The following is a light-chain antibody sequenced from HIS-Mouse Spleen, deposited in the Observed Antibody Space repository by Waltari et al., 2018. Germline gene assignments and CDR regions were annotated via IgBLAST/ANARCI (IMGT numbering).Light chain of an antibody. CDR1: ALPKKY. CDR3: QAWDSSTVV. J-gene: IGLJ2*01. V-gene: IGLV3-1*01. CDR2: QDS. Sequence: SYELTQPPSVSVSPGQTARITRSGDALPKKYACWYQQKPGQSPVLVIYQDSKRPSGIPERFSGSNSGNTATLTISGTQAMDEADYYCQAWDSSTVVFGGGTKLTVL.